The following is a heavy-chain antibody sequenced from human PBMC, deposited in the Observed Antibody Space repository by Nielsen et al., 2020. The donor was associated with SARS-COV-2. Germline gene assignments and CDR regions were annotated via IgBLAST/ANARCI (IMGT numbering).Heavy chain of an antibody. CDR2: ISYDGSNK. J-gene: IGHJ4*02. CDR3: LPYYFDY. CDR1: GFTFSGYG. V-gene: IGHV3-30*03. Sequence: GGSLRLSCAASGFTFSGYGMHWVRQAPGKGLEWVAVISYDGSNKYYADSVKGRFTISRDNSKNTLYLQMNSLRAEDTAVYYCLPYYFDYWGQGTLVTVSS.